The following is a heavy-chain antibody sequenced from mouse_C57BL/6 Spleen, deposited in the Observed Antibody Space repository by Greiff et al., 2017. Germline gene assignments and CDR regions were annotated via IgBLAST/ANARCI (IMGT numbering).Heavy chain of an antibody. D-gene: IGHD1-1*01. Sequence: QVQLQQPGAELVKPGASVKMSCKASGYTFTSYWITWVKQRPGQGLEWIGDIYPGSGSTNYNEKFKSKATLTVDTSSSTAYMQLSSLTSEDSAVYYGAREGLITTVVARGFDYWGQGTTLTISS. CDR3: AREGLITTVVARGFDY. CDR1: GYTFTSYW. V-gene: IGHV1-55*01. CDR2: IYPGSGST. J-gene: IGHJ2*01.